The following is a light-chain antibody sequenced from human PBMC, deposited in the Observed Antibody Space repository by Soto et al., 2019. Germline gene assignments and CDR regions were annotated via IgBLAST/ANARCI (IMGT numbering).Light chain of an antibody. CDR2: VAS. CDR1: QDITNF. CDR3: QQYDVLTWT. Sequence: DLQMTQSPSSLSASVGDRVTITCQASQDITNFLNWYQQKPGKAPKLLIYVASNLETGVPSRFSGSGSGTDFSFTISSLQPEDIATYYCQQYDVLTWTFGQGTTVEVK. V-gene: IGKV1-33*01. J-gene: IGKJ1*01.